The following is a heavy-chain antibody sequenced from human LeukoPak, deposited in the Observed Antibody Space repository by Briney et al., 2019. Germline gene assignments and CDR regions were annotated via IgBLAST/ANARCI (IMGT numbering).Heavy chain of an antibody. J-gene: IGHJ4*02. V-gene: IGHV4-34*01. CDR1: GGSFSGYY. CDR3: ARGYVFFAYYFDY. CDR2: INHSGST. D-gene: IGHD3-3*01. Sequence: SETLSLTCAVYGGSFSGYYWSWIRQPPGKGLEWIGEINHSGSTNYNPSLKSRVTISVDTSKNQFSLKLSSVTAADTAVYYCARGYVFFAYYFDYWGQGTLVTVSS.